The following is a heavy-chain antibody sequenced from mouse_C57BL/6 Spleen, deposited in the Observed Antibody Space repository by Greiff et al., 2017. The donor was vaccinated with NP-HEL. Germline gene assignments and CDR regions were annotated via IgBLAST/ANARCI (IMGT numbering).Heavy chain of an antibody. CDR3: ARRVYGSSYWYFDV. CDR2: LDPSDSYT. J-gene: IGHJ1*03. V-gene: IGHV1-69*01. D-gene: IGHD1-1*01. Sequence: QVQLQQPGAELVMPGASVKLSCKASGYTFTSYWMHWVKQRPGQGLEWIGELDPSDSYTNYNQKFKGKSTLTVDKSSSTAYMQLSSLTSEDSAVYYCARRVYGSSYWYFDVWGTGTTVTVSS. CDR1: GYTFTSYW.